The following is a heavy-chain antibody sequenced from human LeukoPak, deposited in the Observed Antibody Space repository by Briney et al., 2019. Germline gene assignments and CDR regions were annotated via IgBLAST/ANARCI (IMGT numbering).Heavy chain of an antibody. J-gene: IGHJ5*02. V-gene: IGHV4-59*08. CDR2: IYYSGST. CDR1: GGSISSYY. CDR3: ARLLRRDNWFDP. D-gene: IGHD2/OR15-2a*01. Sequence: SETLSLTCTVSGGSISSYYWRWIRQPPGKGLEWIGYIYYSGSTSYNSSLKSRVTISLDTPKNQFSLKLSSVTAADTAVYYCARLLRRDNWFDPWGQGTLVTVSS.